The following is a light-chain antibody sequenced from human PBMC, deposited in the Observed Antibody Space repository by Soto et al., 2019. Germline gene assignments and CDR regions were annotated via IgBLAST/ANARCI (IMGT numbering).Light chain of an antibody. CDR3: QQDGNSPFT. J-gene: IGKJ2*01. CDR1: PSVSSNY. CDR2: DAS. Sequence: EIVLTQSPGTLSLSPGERATLSCRASPSVSSNYLAWYQQKPGQAPRLLIYDASSRATGIPDRFSGSGSGTDFTLTISRLEPEDFAVYYCQQDGNSPFTFGRGTKLEIK. V-gene: IGKV3-20*01.